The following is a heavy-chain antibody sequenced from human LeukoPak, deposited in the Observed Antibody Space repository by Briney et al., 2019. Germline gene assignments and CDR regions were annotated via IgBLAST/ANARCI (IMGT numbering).Heavy chain of an antibody. CDR3: ARVRYSSSLSPNPAENWFDP. V-gene: IGHV4-39*07. Sequence: SETLSLTCTVSGDSISSSSYYWGWIRQPPGKGLEWIGSIYYSGSTYYNPSLKSRVTISVDTSKNQFSLKLSSVTAADTAVYYCARVRYSSSLSPNPAENWFDPWGQGTLVTVSS. J-gene: IGHJ5*02. CDR2: IYYSGST. D-gene: IGHD6-6*01. CDR1: GDSISSSSYY.